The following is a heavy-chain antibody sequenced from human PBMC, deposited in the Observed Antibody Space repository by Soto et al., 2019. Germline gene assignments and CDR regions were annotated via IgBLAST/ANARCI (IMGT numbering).Heavy chain of an antibody. Sequence: KPSETLSLTCTVSGDSISSRSHYWNWIRQVPGKGLEFIGYIFYTGATYYNPSLRGRVSMSTDTSKNQFSLNLRSVTAADTAIYYCATEARHSRGMRESWLDTWGQGTLVTVSS. V-gene: IGHV4-31*03. CDR3: ATEARHSRGMRESWLDT. CDR1: GDSISSRSHY. CDR2: IFYTGAT. D-gene: IGHD5-12*01. J-gene: IGHJ5*02.